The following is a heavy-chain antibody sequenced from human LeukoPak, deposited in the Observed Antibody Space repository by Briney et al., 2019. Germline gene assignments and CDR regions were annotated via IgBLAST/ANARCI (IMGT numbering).Heavy chain of an antibody. J-gene: IGHJ3*02. CDR3: AKDLDTMINAFDI. V-gene: IGHV3-23*01. CDR1: GFTFSSYA. Sequence: PGRSLRLSCAASGFTFSSYAMHWVRQAPGKGLEWVSAISGSGGSTYYADSVKGRFTISRDNSKNTLYLQMNSLRAEDTAVYYCAKDLDTMINAFDIWGQGTMVTVSS. CDR2: ISGSGGST. D-gene: IGHD3-22*01.